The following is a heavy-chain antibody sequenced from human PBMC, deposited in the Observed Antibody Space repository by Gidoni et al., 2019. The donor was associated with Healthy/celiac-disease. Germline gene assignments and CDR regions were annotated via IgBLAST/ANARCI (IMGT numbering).Heavy chain of an antibody. CDR3: ARDELVPPYYYYGMDV. CDR2: ISSSSSTI. CDR1: GFTFGSYS. D-gene: IGHD6-13*01. Sequence: EVQLVESGGGLVQPGGSLRLSGAASGFTFGSYSMNWVRQAPGKGLEWVSYISSSSSTIYYADSVKGRFTISRDNAKNSLYLQMNSLRDEDTAVYYCARDELVPPYYYYGMDVWGQGTTVTVSS. J-gene: IGHJ6*02. V-gene: IGHV3-48*02.